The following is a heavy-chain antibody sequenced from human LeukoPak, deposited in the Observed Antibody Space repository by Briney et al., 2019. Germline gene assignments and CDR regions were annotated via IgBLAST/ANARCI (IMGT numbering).Heavy chain of an antibody. CDR3: ALGYCSGGSCFNYYYYYGMDV. CDR2: INHSGST. J-gene: IGHJ6*02. Sequence: KASETLSLTCAVYGGSFSGYYWSWIRQPPGKGLEWIGEINHSGSTNYNPSLKCRVTISVDTSKNQFSLKLSSVTAADTAVYYCALGYCSGGSCFNYYYYYGMDVWGQGTTVTVSS. V-gene: IGHV4-34*01. D-gene: IGHD2-15*01. CDR1: GGSFSGYY.